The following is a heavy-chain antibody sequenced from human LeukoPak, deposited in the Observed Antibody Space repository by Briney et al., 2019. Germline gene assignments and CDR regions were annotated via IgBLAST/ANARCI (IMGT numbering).Heavy chain of an antibody. J-gene: IGHJ4*02. V-gene: IGHV3-30*04. CDR3: ARGGRDGYNLPLDY. D-gene: IGHD5-24*01. CDR1: GFTFSSHA. CDR2: ISYDGSDT. Sequence: GRSLRLSCAASGFTFSSHALHWVRQAPGKGLEWVALISYDGSDTYYADSVKGRFTISRDNSKNTLYLQMNSLTAEDTAVYYCARGGRDGYNLPLDYWGQGTLVTVSS.